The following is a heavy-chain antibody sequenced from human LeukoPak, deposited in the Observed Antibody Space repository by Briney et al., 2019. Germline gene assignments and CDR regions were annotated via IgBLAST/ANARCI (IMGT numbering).Heavy chain of an antibody. CDR3: ARGGVEHYGSGTYYLMYYFDH. J-gene: IGHJ4*02. Sequence: GGSLRLSCAASGFTFNSYSMSWVRQAPGKGLEWVSGISGSGGATYYADSVKGRFTVSRDDPHNTLYLQMNSVRAEDTAVYFCARGGVEHYGSGTYYLMYYFDHWGQGALVTVSS. D-gene: IGHD3-10*01. CDR1: GFTFNSYS. CDR2: ISGSGGAT. V-gene: IGHV3-23*01.